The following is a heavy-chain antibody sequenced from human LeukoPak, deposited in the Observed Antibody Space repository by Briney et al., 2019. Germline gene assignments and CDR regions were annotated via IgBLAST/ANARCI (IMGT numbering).Heavy chain of an antibody. D-gene: IGHD5-12*01. V-gene: IGHV3-69-1*01. CDR2: ISSSGTG. CDR1: GFTFSDYF. CDR3: ARAGGYDYYFDY. J-gene: IGHJ4*02. Sequence: GGSLRLSCAASGFTFSDYFMSWIRQAPGKGLEGLSHISSSGTGYYADSGKGRFTISRDNAKTSLYLQMNSLRAEGTAVYYCARAGGYDYYFDYWDQGTLVTVSS.